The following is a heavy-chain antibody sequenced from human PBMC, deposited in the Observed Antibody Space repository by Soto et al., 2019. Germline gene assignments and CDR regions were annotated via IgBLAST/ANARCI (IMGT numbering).Heavy chain of an antibody. D-gene: IGHD2-15*01. CDR3: ARSLGYCSGGSCRPYWYFDL. J-gene: IGHJ2*01. Sequence: SVKVSCKASGGTFSSYAISWVRQAPGQGLEWMGGIIPIFGTANYAQKFQGRVTITADESTSTAYMELSSLRSEDTAVYYCARSLGYCSGGSCRPYWYFDLWGRGTLVTVSS. CDR1: GGTFSSYA. CDR2: IIPIFGTA. V-gene: IGHV1-69*13.